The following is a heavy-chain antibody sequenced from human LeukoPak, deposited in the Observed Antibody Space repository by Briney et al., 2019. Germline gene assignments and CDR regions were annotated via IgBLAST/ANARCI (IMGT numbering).Heavy chain of an antibody. D-gene: IGHD2-2*03. CDR2: IDPNSGGT. CDR3: ASDIRGGYCSGGVDY. CDR1: GYTFTGYY. J-gene: IGHJ4*02. V-gene: IGHV1-2*02. Sequence: ASVKVSCKASGYTFTGYYMHWVRQAPGQGLEWMGWIDPNSGGTNYAQKFQGRVTMTRDTSISTAYMELSRLRSDDTAVYYCASDIRGGYCSGGVDYWGQGTLVTVSS.